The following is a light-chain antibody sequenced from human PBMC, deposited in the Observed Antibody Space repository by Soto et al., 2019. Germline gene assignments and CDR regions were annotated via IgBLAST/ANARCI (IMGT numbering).Light chain of an antibody. CDR2: AAS. CDR3: QQSYTTPRT. V-gene: IGKV1-39*01. J-gene: IGKJ2*02. CDR1: QSINNL. Sequence: DPPMTQSPSSLSASVGDRVTITCRASQSINNLLNWYHQKPGKAPELLIYAASNLQSGVPSRFSGSGSGTDFTLTISSLQPEDFATYYCQQSYTTPRTFGQGTKLEIK.